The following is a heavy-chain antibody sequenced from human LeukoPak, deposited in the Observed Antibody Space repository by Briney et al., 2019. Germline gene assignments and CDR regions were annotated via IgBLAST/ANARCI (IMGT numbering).Heavy chain of an antibody. J-gene: IGHJ4*02. V-gene: IGHV3-43*02. D-gene: IGHD5-18*01. CDR3: AEDKRWSGYTYGRFDH. Sequence: GGSLRLSCAASGFTFHDYAMHWVRQAPGKGLEWVSLISGDGGSTYYADSVKGRFTISRDNSKNSLYLQMNSLRTEDTALYYCAEDKRWSGYTYGRFDHWSQGTLVTVSS. CDR2: ISGDGGST. CDR1: GFTFHDYA.